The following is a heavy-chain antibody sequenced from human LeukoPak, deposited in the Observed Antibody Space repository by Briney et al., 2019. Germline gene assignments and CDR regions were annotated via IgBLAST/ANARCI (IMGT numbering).Heavy chain of an antibody. Sequence: SETLSLTCTVSGDSISSSNYYWGWVRQPPGTGLERLGSIDYSGRTFYNPSLKSRVTISVDTSKNQFSLKLSSVTAADTAVYYCASRKLGNDYWGQGTLVTVSS. CDR3: ASRKLGNDY. V-gene: IGHV4-39*07. J-gene: IGHJ4*02. CDR2: IDYSGRT. CDR1: GDSISSSNYY. D-gene: IGHD7-27*01.